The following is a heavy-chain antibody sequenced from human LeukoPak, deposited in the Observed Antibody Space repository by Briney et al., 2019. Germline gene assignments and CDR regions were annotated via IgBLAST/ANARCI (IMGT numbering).Heavy chain of an antibody. Sequence: GGSLRLSCAASGFTFSSYSMNWVRQAPGKGLEWVSAISGSGGSTYYADSVKGRFTISRDNSKNTLYLQMNSLRAEDTAVYYCAKARYCSGGSCYNYGNWGQGTLVTVSS. J-gene: IGHJ4*02. CDR3: AKARYCSGGSCYNYGN. D-gene: IGHD2-15*01. CDR2: ISGSGGST. CDR1: GFTFSSYS. V-gene: IGHV3-23*01.